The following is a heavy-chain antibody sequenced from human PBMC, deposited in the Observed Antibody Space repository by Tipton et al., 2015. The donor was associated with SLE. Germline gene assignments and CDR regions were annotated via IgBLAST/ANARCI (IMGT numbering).Heavy chain of an antibody. Sequence: TLSLTCTVSGGSISSGSYYWSWIRQPAGKGLEWIGYIYTSGSTNYNPSLKSRVTISVDTSKNQFSLKLSSVTAADTAVYYCARGGYSGSPRDAFDIRGQGTMVTVSS. J-gene: IGHJ3*02. V-gene: IGHV4-61*09. D-gene: IGHD1-26*01. CDR2: IYTSGST. CDR1: GGSISSGSYY. CDR3: ARGGYSGSPRDAFDI.